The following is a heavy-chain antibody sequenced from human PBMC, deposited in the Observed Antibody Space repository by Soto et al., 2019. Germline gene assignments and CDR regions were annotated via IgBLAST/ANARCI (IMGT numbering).Heavy chain of an antibody. V-gene: IGHV4-61*01. CDR2: IYYSGST. Sequence: QVQLQESGPGLVKPSETLSLTCTVSGGSVSSGSYYWSWIRQPPGKGLEWIGYIYYSGSTNYNPSLKSRVTISVDTSKNQFSLKLSSLTAADTAVYYCARGEVVPAADAFDIWGQGTMVTVSS. J-gene: IGHJ3*02. D-gene: IGHD2-2*01. CDR1: GGSVSSGSYY. CDR3: ARGEVVPAADAFDI.